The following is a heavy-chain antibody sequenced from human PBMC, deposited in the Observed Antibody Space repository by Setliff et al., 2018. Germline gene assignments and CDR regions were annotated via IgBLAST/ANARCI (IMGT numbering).Heavy chain of an antibody. V-gene: IGHV4-61*09. CDR2: IDPSGNT. D-gene: IGHD3-10*01. CDR3: ARALASGSYYGQSSYYMDV. J-gene: IGHJ6*03. CDR1: GGSISSGSNY. Sequence: SETLSLTCTVSGGSISSGSNYWSWIRQPAGRGLEWIGHIDPSGNTNYHPSLKSRVTISLDTSKRQFSLKLTSVTAADTAVYYCARALASGSYYGQSSYYMDVWGKGTTVTVSS.